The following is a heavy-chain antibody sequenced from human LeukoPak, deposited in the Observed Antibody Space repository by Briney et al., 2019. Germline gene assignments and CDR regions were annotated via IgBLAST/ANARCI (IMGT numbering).Heavy chain of an antibody. V-gene: IGHV4-39*07. CDR3: ARRTYYYYMDV. J-gene: IGHJ6*03. CDR1: GGSISSSSSY. Sequence: SETLSLTCTVSGGSISSSSSYWDWIRQPPGKGLEWIGNIYYIGSTNYNPSLKSRVTISVDTSKNRFSLKLTSVTAADTAVYYCARRTYYYYMDVWGKGTTVTVSS. CDR2: IYYIGST.